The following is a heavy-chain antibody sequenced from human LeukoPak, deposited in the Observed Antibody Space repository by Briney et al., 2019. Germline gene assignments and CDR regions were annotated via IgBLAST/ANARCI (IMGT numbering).Heavy chain of an antibody. V-gene: IGHV4-59*01. J-gene: IGHJ4*02. CDR3: ARSGALTGYLY. D-gene: IGHD3-9*01. CDR1: GGSIRSYY. CDR2: IYYSGNT. Sequence: SETLSLTCTASGGSIRSYYWSWIRQPPGKGLEWIGYIYYSGNTNYNPSLKSRVTISVDTSKNQFSLKLSSVTAADTAVYYCARSGALTGYLYWGQGTLVTVSS.